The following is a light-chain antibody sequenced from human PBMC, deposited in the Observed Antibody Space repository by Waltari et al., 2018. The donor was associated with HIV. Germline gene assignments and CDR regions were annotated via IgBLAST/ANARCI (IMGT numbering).Light chain of an antibody. CDR3: QVWDGSSDHGI. CDR2: DDS. Sequence: SYELTQPLSLSVALGQTARITCGGHNIGSRSVHWYLQRPGQAPVLVVYDDSDRPSGISERFSGSNSGDTATLTISRVEVGDEADYYCQVWDGSSDHGIFGGGAKLTVL. CDR1: NIGSRS. V-gene: IGLV3-21*02. J-gene: IGLJ2*01.